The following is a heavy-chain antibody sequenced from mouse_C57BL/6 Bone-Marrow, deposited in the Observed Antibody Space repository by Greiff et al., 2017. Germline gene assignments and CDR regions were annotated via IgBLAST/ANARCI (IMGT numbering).Heavy chain of an antibody. V-gene: IGHV1-63*01. Sequence: QVQLQQSGAELVRPGTSVTMSCKASGYTFTNYWIGWAKQRPGHGLEWIGDIYPGGGYTNYNEKFTGKAKLTAAKASSTAYMQFRSLTSEDSASYYCAREGLYYDYAYWGQGTLVTVSA. CDR3: AREGLYYDYAY. D-gene: IGHD2-4*01. CDR2: IYPGGGYT. CDR1: GYTFTNYW. J-gene: IGHJ3*01.